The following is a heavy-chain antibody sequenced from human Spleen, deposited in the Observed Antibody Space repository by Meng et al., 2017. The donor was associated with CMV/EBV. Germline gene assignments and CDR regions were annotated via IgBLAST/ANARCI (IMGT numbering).Heavy chain of an antibody. Sequence: GSLRLSCSVSGASISSSYWSWIRQPPGKGLEWIGFISDTGNTNYNPSLKSRVTISLDTSKNQFSLKLSSVTAADTAVYYCARASINYCSSTSCYKAWFDPWGQGTLVTVSS. V-gene: IGHV4-59*01. D-gene: IGHD2-2*02. J-gene: IGHJ5*02. CDR2: ISDTGNT. CDR3: ARASINYCSSTSCYKAWFDP. CDR1: GASISSSY.